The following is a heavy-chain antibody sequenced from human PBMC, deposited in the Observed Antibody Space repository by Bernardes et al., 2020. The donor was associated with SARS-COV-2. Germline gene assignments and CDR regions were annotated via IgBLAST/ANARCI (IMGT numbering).Heavy chain of an antibody. CDR2: ISGSGGST. J-gene: IGHJ3*02. V-gene: IGHV3-23*01. CDR3: AKDSKPPSYCGGDCYGAFDI. D-gene: IGHD2-21*02. Sequence: GGSLRLSCAASGFTFSSYAMSWVRQAPGKGLEWVSAISGSGGSTYYADSVKGRFTISRDNSKNTLYLQMNSLRAEDTAVYYCAKDSKPPSYCGGDCYGAFDIWGQGTMVTVSS. CDR1: GFTFSSYA.